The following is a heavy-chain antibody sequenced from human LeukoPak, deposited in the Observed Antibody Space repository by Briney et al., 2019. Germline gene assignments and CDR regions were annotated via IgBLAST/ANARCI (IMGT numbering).Heavy chain of an antibody. CDR1: GHSFTTYG. CDR3: ARGGDAHYDTHSYYFDY. CDR2: ISTYNGNT. V-gene: IGHV1-18*01. D-gene: IGHD3-9*01. Sequence: GASVKVSCKPSGHSFTTYGISWVRQAPGQGLEWMGWISTYNGNTYYAQKVQARVTMTTDTSTSTAYMELRSLRSDDTAVYYCARGGDAHYDTHSYYFDYGGQGTLVTVPS. J-gene: IGHJ4*02.